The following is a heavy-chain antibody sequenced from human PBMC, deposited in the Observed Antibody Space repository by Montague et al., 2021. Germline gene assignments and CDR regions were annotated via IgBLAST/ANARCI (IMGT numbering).Heavy chain of an antibody. CDR1: GDSISSKGNL. CDR2: LDYSGTT. Sequence: SETLSLTCSVSGDSISSKGNLWGWIRQPPGKGLEWIGVLDYSGTTYYSPSLRSRVTTSVGTSKSQFSLKVTAETAADTAVYYCARHRSRHHSMAFVASDHYFYMDVWGTGTTVAVSS. CDR3: ARHRSRHHSMAFVASDHYFYMDV. V-gene: IGHV4-39*01. D-gene: IGHD2/OR15-2a*01. J-gene: IGHJ6*03.